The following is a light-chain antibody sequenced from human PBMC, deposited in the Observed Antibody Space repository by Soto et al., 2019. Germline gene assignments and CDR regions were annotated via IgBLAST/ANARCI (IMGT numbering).Light chain of an antibody. V-gene: IGLV1-40*01. CDR1: NSNIGAGYD. CDR3: QSYDSSLSGSL. J-gene: IGLJ3*02. Sequence: QLVLTQPPSVSGAPGQKVTISCTGSNSNIGAGYDVHWYQHLPGTAPKLVIYDNNDRPSGVPDRFSGSKSGTSASLAITGLQTEDEADYYCQSYDSSLSGSLFGGGTKVTVL. CDR2: DNN.